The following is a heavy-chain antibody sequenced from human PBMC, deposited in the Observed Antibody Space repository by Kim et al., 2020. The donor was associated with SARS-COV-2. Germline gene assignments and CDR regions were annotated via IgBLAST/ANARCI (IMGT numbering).Heavy chain of an antibody. J-gene: IGHJ4*02. D-gene: IGHD4-17*01. V-gene: IGHV7-4-1*02. CDR2: INTKTGNP. Sequence: ASVKVSCKASGYTFTSYGMSWVRQAPGQGLEWMGWINTKTGNPTYAQGFTGRFVFSLDTSVSTAHLQISSLKAEDTAIYYCARDQYYGRTGRGFDFWGQGTLVTVSS. CDR1: GYTFTSYG. CDR3: ARDQYYGRTGRGFDF.